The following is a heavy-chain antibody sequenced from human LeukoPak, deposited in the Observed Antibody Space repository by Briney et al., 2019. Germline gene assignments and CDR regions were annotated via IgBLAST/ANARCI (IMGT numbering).Heavy chain of an antibody. CDR1: GYTFTSYY. V-gene: IGHV1-46*01. Sequence: ASVTVSCTASGYTFTSYYMHWVRQAPGQGLEWMGIINPSGGSTSYAQKFQGRVTMTRDTSTSTVYMELSSLRSEDTAVYYCTSGDDSSGYYLYWGQGTLVTVSS. CDR2: INPSGGST. CDR3: TSGDDSSGYYLY. D-gene: IGHD3-22*01. J-gene: IGHJ4*02.